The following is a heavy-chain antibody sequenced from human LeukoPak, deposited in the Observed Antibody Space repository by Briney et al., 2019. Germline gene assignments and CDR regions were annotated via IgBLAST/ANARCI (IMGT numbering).Heavy chain of an antibody. CDR1: GFSVSNNY. CDR3: ARDLRYFEAFDI. D-gene: IGHD3-3*01. CDR2: IYSGGST. V-gene: IGHV3-53*05. Sequence: GGSLRLSCAASGFSVSNNYMNWVRQAPGKGLEWVSVIYSGGSTYYADSVQGRFTISRDISKDTVYLQMNRLRAEDTAVYYCARDLRYFEAFDIWGQGTMVTVSS. J-gene: IGHJ3*02.